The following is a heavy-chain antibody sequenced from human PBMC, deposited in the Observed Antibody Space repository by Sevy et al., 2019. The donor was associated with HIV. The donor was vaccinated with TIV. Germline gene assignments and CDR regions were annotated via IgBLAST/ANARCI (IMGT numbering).Heavy chain of an antibody. Sequence: SETLSLTCTVSGGSISSSSYYWGWIRQPPGKGLEWIGSIYYSGSTYYNPSLKSRVTISVDTSKNQFSLKLSSVTAADTAVYYCVRPKGLAVADPFDYWGQGTLVTVSS. D-gene: IGHD6-19*01. CDR1: GGSISSSSYY. J-gene: IGHJ4*02. CDR2: IYYSGST. V-gene: IGHV4-39*01. CDR3: VRPKGLAVADPFDY.